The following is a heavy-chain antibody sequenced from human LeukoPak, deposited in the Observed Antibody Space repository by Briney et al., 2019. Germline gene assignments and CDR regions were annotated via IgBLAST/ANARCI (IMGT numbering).Heavy chain of an antibody. D-gene: IGHD6-19*01. J-gene: IGHJ4*02. CDR2: ISSSSSYT. V-gene: IGHV3-11*05. CDR3: ARAKWLGTPFDY. Sequence: GGSLRLSCAASGFTFSDYYMSWIRQAPGKGLEWVSYISSSSSYTNYADPVKGRFTISRDNAKNSLYLQMNSLRAEDTAVYYCARAKWLGTPFDYWGQGTLVTVSS. CDR1: GFTFSDYY.